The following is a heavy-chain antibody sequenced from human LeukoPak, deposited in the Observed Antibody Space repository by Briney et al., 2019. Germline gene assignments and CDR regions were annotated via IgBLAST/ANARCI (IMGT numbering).Heavy chain of an antibody. CDR1: GFTVSSNY. V-gene: IGHV3-53*01. CDR2: IYSGGST. J-gene: IGHJ6*03. Sequence: GGSLRLSCVASGFTVSSNYMSWVRQAPGKGLEWVSVIYSGGSTYCADSVKGRFTISRDNSKNTLYLQMNSLRAEDTAVYYCASGSGSYRTPYYYMDVWGTGTTVTVSS. D-gene: IGHD3-10*01. CDR3: ASGSGSYRTPYYYMDV.